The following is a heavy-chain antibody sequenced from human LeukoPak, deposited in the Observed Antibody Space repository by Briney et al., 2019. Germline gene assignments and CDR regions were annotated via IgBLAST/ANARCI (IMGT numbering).Heavy chain of an antibody. V-gene: IGHV3-48*01. CDR3: ASGAAVGTSRFDF. D-gene: IGHD6-13*01. Sequence: GGSLRLSCAVSGFTFSSYSMNWVRQAPGKGLEWVSYISSSGSTKYYADSVKGRFTIPRDNAKNSLYLQMNSLRGEDTAVYYCASGAAVGTSRFDFWGQGTLVTVSS. CDR2: ISSSGSTK. CDR1: GFTFSSYS. J-gene: IGHJ4*02.